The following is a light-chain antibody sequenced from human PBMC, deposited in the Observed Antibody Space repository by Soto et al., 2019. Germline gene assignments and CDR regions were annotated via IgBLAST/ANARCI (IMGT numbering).Light chain of an antibody. Sequence: QSALTQPPSASGSPGQSVTISCTGTSSDVGGYNSVSWYQQHPGTAPKLMIYEVSKRPSGVPDRFSGSKSGNTASLIVSGLQAEDEADYYCSSYAGSNSVVFGGGTQLTVL. CDR1: SSDVGGYNS. J-gene: IGLJ2*01. CDR2: EVS. CDR3: SSYAGSNSVV. V-gene: IGLV2-8*01.